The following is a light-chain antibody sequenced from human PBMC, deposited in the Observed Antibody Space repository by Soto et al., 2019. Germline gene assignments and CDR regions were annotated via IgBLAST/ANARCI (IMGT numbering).Light chain of an antibody. CDR1: QGISSS. V-gene: IGKV1-9*01. CDR2: VAS. J-gene: IGKJ4*01. CDR3: QQLNSWLT. Sequence: EIQLTQSPSFLSASVGDRVTITCRASQGISSSLAWYQQKPGKAPTLLIYVASILQSGVPSRFSDSGSGTEFTLTISSLQPEDFATYYCQQLNSWLTFGGGTKVEIK.